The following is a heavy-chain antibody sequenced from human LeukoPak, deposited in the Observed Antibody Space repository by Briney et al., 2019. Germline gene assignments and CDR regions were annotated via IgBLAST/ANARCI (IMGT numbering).Heavy chain of an antibody. V-gene: IGHV3-48*02. Sequence: PGGSRRLSCVASGFTFSSYSMNWVRQAPGKGLEWVSYIRSSSDTIFYADSVKGRFTISRDNAKNSLYLQMNILRDEDTAVYYCARDRGIFDLWGQGTMVTVSS. CDR2: IRSSSDTI. CDR3: ARDRGIFDL. CDR1: GFTFSSYS. D-gene: IGHD3-10*01. J-gene: IGHJ3*01.